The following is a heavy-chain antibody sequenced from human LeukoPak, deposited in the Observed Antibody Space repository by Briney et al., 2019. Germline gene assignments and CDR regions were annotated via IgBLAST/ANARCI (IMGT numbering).Heavy chain of an antibody. Sequence: GGSLRLSCAPSGFTFSNYAMSWVRQAPGKGLEWVSAISGSGGSTYYADSVKGRFTISRDNSKNTLYLQMNSLRAEDTAVYYCAKDPSYDSSGYYPLYYYGMDVWGQGTTVTVSS. CDR2: ISGSGGST. CDR3: AKDPSYDSSGYYPLYYYGMDV. J-gene: IGHJ6*02. D-gene: IGHD3-22*01. CDR1: GFTFSNYA. V-gene: IGHV3-23*01.